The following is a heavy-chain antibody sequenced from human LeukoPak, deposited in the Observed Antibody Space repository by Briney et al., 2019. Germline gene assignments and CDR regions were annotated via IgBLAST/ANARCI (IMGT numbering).Heavy chain of an antibody. V-gene: IGHV3-13*04. Sequence: GGSLRLSCAASGFTFSSYDMHWVRQATGKGLEWVSRIGTAGDTYYPGSVKGRFTISRDNSKNTLFLQMNSLRAEDTAVYSCARTPGQWLVDYWGQGTLVTVSS. D-gene: IGHD3-22*01. CDR3: ARTPGQWLVDY. CDR1: GFTFSSYD. J-gene: IGHJ4*02. CDR2: IGTAGDT.